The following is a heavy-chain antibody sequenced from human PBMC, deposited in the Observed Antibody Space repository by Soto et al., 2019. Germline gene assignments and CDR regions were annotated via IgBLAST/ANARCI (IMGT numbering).Heavy chain of an antibody. CDR3: ARGLSYCSSTSCYKNNWFDP. Sequence: SVKVSCKASGGTFSSYTISWVRQAPGQGLEWKGRIIPILGIANYAQKFQGRVTITADKSTSTAYMELSSLRSEDTAVYYCARGLSYCSSTSCYKNNWFDPWGQGTLVTVSS. J-gene: IGHJ5*02. D-gene: IGHD2-2*02. V-gene: IGHV1-69*02. CDR2: IIPILGIA. CDR1: GGTFSSYT.